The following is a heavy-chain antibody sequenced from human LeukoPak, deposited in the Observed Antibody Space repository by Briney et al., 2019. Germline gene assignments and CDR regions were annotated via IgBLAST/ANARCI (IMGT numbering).Heavy chain of an antibody. D-gene: IGHD2-15*01. J-gene: IGHJ4*02. CDR3: AREGGYCSGGSCRFFDY. Sequence: GGSLRLSCEASGFTFSSYIMTWVRQAPGKGLEWVSTIKGSAEATFYADSVKGRFTISRDDAKNSLFLQMNSLRAEDTAVYYCAREGGYCSGGSCRFFDYWGQGTLVTVSS. CDR1: GFTFSSYI. V-gene: IGHV3-21*06. CDR2: IKGSAEAT.